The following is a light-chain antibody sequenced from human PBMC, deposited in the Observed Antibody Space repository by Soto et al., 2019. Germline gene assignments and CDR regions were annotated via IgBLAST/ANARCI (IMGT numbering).Light chain of an antibody. V-gene: IGKV3-20*01. J-gene: IGKJ1*01. CDR3: HQYHSSTGT. CDR1: QSVSSSS. CDR2: DAS. Sequence: EIVLTQSPGTLSLSPGERATLSCRASQSVSSSSLAWYQHKPGQAPRLLMYDASSRATGIPYRFRGSGSGTVFTPTISRLEPEDFAVYYCHQYHSSTGTFGQGTRVEIK.